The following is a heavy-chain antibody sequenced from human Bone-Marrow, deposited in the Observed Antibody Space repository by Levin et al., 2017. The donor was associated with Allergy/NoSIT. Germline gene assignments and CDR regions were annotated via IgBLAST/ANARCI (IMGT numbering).Heavy chain of an antibody. V-gene: IGHV3-74*01. D-gene: IGHD3-22*01. CDR3: ARETKDSSGSLRAFDI. CDR2: INSDETST. CDR1: GFPFSNYW. Sequence: GSLRLSCATSGFPFSNYWMHWVRQAPGKGLVWVSRINSDETSTTYADSVKGRFTISRDNANNTLYLQMKSLRAEDTAVYYCARETKDSSGSLRAFDIWGQGTMVTVSS. J-gene: IGHJ3*02.